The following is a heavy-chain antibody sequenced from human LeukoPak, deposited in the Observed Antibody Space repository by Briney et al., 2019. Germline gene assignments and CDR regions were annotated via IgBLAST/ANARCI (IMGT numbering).Heavy chain of an antibody. J-gene: IGHJ4*02. D-gene: IGHD5-12*01. CDR3: ARDRGYDGVYFDY. V-gene: IGHV3-48*01. Sequence: GGSLRLSCAASGFTFSRYWMSWVRQAPGKGLEWVSYISSSSSTIYYADSVKGRFTISRDNAKNSLYLQMNSLRAEDTAVYYCARDRGYDGVYFDYWGQGTLVTVSS. CDR2: ISSSSSTI. CDR1: GFTFSRYW.